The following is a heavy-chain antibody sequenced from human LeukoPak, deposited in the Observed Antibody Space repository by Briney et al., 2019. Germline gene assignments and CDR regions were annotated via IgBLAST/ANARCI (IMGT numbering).Heavy chain of an antibody. Sequence: GGSLRLSCAASGFTFSRSAMDWVRQAPGKGLEWVSSISGDSNYMYYADSVKGRFTISRDNTKNSLSLQMNSLRADDTAVYYCARLYCTGGSCYGKYYFDYWGQGALVTVSS. CDR1: GFTFSRSA. CDR2: ISGDSNYM. J-gene: IGHJ4*02. V-gene: IGHV3-21*01. D-gene: IGHD2-15*01. CDR3: ARLYCTGGSCYGKYYFDY.